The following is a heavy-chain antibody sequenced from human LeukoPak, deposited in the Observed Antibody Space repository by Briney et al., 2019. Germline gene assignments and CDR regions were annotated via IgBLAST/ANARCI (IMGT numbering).Heavy chain of an antibody. V-gene: IGHV3-23*01. CDR2: ISSSGSGGNT. Sequence: GGSLRLSCVASGVTLSNYAMSWARQAPGKGLEWVSGISSSGSGGNTYYADSVKGRFTISRDSSRNTLYLQMNSLRAEDTAVYYCAKARRLVGARDYWGQGTLVTVSS. J-gene: IGHJ4*02. CDR1: GVTLSNYA. D-gene: IGHD1-26*01. CDR3: AKARRLVGARDY.